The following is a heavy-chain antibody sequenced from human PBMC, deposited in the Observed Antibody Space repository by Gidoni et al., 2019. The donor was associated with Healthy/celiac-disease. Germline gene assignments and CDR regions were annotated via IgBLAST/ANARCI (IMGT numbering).Heavy chain of an antibody. Sequence: QVQLVVPGGGVVQPGSSLRLSCASPGFTARTYGMHWVRQAPGKGLEWVAVISYDGSNKYYADSVKGRFTISRDNSKNTLYLQMNSLRAEDTAVYYCAKDVLLWFGEPNPSGHWGQGTLVTVSS. V-gene: IGHV3-30*18. CDR1: GFTARTYG. CDR3: AKDVLLWFGEPNPSGH. J-gene: IGHJ4*02. CDR2: ISYDGSNK. D-gene: IGHD3-10*01.